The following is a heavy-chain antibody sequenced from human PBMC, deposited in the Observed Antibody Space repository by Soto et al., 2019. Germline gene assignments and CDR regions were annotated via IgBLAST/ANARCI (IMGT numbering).Heavy chain of an antibody. CDR1: GRSITSYY. Sequence: PSETLSLTCSVSGRSITSYYWSWVRQPPGKGLEWIGYIYDNGITSQNPSLKSRVTMSADTSQNQLSLKLTSVTGADTAVYYCARTYDSNGYANEFDSWGQGILVTVSS. D-gene: IGHD3-22*01. J-gene: IGHJ4*02. V-gene: IGHV4-59*12. CDR3: ARTYDSNGYANEFDS. CDR2: IYDNGIT.